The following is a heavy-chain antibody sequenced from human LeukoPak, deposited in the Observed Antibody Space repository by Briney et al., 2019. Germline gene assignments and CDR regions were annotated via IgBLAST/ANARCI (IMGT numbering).Heavy chain of an antibody. CDR1: GGSISSYY. CDR3: ARPGIGDVAFDI. J-gene: IGHJ3*02. CDR2: IYYSGST. V-gene: IGHV4-59*01. D-gene: IGHD3-16*01. Sequence: SETLSLTCTVSGGSISSYYRSWIRQPPGKGLEWIGYIYYSGSTNYNPSLKSRVTISVDTSKNQFSLKLSSVTAADTAVYYCARPGIGDVAFDIWGQGTMVTVSS.